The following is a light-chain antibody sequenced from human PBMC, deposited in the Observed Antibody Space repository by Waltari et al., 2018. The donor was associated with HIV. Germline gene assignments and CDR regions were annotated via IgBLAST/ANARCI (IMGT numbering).Light chain of an antibody. Sequence: DIQMTQSPSTLSASVGDRVTSTCRASQSISSWLAWYQQKPGKAPKLLIYKASSLESGVPSMFSGSGSGTEFTLTISSLQPDDFATYYCQQYNSYSWTFGQGTKVEIK. CDR1: QSISSW. J-gene: IGKJ1*01. CDR2: KAS. V-gene: IGKV1-5*03. CDR3: QQYNSYSWT.